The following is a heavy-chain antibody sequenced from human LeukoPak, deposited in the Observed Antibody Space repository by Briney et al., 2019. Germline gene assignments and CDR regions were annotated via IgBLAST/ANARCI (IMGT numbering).Heavy chain of an antibody. D-gene: IGHD4-23*01. CDR3: AKVAWLGTVASYYFDS. CDR1: GFKFGDFA. CDR2: ISYSGGNI. J-gene: IGHJ4*02. V-gene: IGHV3-9*01. Sequence: GESLRLSCKGAGFKFGDFAMEWVRQGPGKGLEWVAGISYSGGNIYYADSVEGRFTISRDNRKNSLSLQMNSLRAEDTAVYYCAKVAWLGTVASYYFDSWGQGTQVTVSS.